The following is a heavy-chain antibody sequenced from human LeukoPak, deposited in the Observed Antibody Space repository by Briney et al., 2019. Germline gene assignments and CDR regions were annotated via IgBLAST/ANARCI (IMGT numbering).Heavy chain of an antibody. D-gene: IGHD3-16*01. CDR1: GFIFSDYS. Sequence: GGSLRLSCAASGFIFSDYSMSWIRQAPGKGLEWVSYISTHSTYTHYADSVRGRFTISRDNAKNSLYLQMNSLRGEDTAVYYCARDLRITFGGANFDDYWGQGTPVTVSS. CDR2: ISTHSTYT. J-gene: IGHJ4*02. CDR3: ARDLRITFGGANFDDY. V-gene: IGHV3-11*06.